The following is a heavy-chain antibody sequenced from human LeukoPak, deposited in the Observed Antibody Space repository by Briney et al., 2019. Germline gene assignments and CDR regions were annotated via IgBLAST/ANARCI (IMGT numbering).Heavy chain of an antibody. CDR3: ARRRYCSSTSCYAGDFDI. Sequence: GASLKISCQGSGSIFTNYWIAWVRPMPGKGLGWMGIIYPGDSGTRYSPSFQGQVTISADNSITTAYMQWSSLKASDTAMYYCARRRYCSSTSCYAGDFDIWGEGGMVTVSS. CDR1: GSIFTNYW. J-gene: IGHJ3*02. CDR2: IYPGDSGT. D-gene: IGHD2-2*01. V-gene: IGHV5-51*01.